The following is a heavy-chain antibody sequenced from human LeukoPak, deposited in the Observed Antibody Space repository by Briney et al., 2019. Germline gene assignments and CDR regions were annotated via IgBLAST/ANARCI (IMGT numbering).Heavy chain of an antibody. CDR1: GDSLSSGSYY. V-gene: IGHV4-61*02. Sequence: SQTLSLTCTVSGDSLSSGSYYWNWIRQPAGKGLEWIGRIYTSGSTNYNPSLKSRVTISVDTSKNQFSLNLSSMTAADTAVYYCVRGYCSDWTRWSSFRYWGQGTLVTVSS. D-gene: IGHD2-15*01. CDR3: VRGYCSDWTRWSSFRY. J-gene: IGHJ4*02. CDR2: IYTSGST.